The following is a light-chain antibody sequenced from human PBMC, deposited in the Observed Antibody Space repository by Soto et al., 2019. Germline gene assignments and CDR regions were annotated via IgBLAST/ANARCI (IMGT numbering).Light chain of an antibody. CDR1: TGAVSGGYY. Sequence: QAVVTQEPSLTVSPGGTVTLTCASSTGAVSGGYYPNWFQQKPGQAPRALIYSTNNKHSWTPARFSGSLLGGKAALTLSGVQPEDEAEYYCNSYTSSTAYVFGTGTKLTVL. V-gene: IGLV7-43*01. CDR3: NSYTSSTAYV. J-gene: IGLJ1*01. CDR2: STN.